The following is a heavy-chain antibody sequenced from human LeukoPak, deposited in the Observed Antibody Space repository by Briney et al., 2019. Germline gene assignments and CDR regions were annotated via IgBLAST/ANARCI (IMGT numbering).Heavy chain of an antibody. CDR1: GGSISSYY. CDR2: IYYSGST. CDR3: AREVTTVTTNGAFDI. V-gene: IGHV4-59*12. Sequence: SETLSLTCTVSGGSISSYYWSWIRQPPGKGLEWIGYIYYSGSTNYNPSLKSRVTISVDTSKNQFSLKLSSVTAADTAVYYCAREVTTVTTNGAFDIWGQGTMVTVSS. J-gene: IGHJ3*02. D-gene: IGHD4-17*01.